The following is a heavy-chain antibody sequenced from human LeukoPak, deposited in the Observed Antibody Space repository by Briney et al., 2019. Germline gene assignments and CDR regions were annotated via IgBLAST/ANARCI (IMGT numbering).Heavy chain of an antibody. CDR1: GFTFSSYE. Sequence: GGSLRLSCAASGFTFSSYEMNWVRQAPGKGLEWGSFITSSGNTMYYADSVKGRFTISRDNAKNSLYLQMNSLRADDTAVYYCARLRSKYWFDPWGQGTLVTVSS. D-gene: IGHD4-11*01. CDR2: ITSSGNTM. V-gene: IGHV3-48*03. CDR3: ARLRSKYWFDP. J-gene: IGHJ5*02.